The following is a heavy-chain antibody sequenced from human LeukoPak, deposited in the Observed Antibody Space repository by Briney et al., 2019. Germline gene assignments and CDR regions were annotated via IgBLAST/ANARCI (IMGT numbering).Heavy chain of an antibody. CDR3: ARDLSATADY. CDR1: GYTFTSYY. V-gene: IGHV1-46*01. D-gene: IGHD5-24*01. Sequence: ASVKVSCKASGYTFTSYYMHWVRQAPGQGLEWMGIINPSGGSTSYAQKFQGRVTMTRDTSTSTAYMELRSLRSDDTAVYYCARDLSATADYWGQGTLVTVSS. J-gene: IGHJ4*02. CDR2: INPSGGST.